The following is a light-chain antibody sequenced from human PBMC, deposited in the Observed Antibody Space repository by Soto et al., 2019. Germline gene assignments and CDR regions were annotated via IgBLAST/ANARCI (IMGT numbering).Light chain of an antibody. CDR2: EVS. CDR3: SSYSGTNNLLI. V-gene: IGLV2-8*02. J-gene: IGLJ2*01. Sequence: QSVLTQPPSASRSPGQSVTISCTGTSNDVGNYNYVSWYQQHPGKAPKVLISEVSKRPSGVPDRFSGSKSGNMASLTVSGLQAEDEADYYCSSYSGTNNLLIFGGGTKLTVL. CDR1: SNDVGNYNY.